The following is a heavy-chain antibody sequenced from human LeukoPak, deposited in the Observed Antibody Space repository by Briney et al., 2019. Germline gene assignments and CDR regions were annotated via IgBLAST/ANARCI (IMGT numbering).Heavy chain of an antibody. CDR1: GFTFRSYW. V-gene: IGHV3-7*01. Sequence: GGSLRLSCAASGFTFRSYWMRWVRQAPGRGLEGVAHIKQDGSEKYYVDSVKGRFTISRDNAKNSLYLQMNSLRAEETAVYYCARAWYSSSWYGLYFDYWGQGTLVTVSS. CDR2: IKQDGSEK. CDR3: ARAWYSSSWYGLYFDY. D-gene: IGHD6-13*01. J-gene: IGHJ4*02.